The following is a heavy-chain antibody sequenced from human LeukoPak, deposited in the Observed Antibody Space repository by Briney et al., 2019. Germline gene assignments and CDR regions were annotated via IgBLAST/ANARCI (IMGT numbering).Heavy chain of an antibody. V-gene: IGHV3-23*01. CDR1: GFTFSNYA. J-gene: IGHJ3*01. D-gene: IGHD4-17*01. CDR3: GRDPNGDYVGAFDF. CDR2: IRGSGASS. Sequence: YPGGVLRLSCEASGFTFSNYAMTWVRQAPGKGLEWVSSIRGSGASSFYADSVKGRFAMSRDNSKSTLYLQMNSLRVGDTAVYYCGRDPNGDYVGAFDFGGQGTLVTVSS.